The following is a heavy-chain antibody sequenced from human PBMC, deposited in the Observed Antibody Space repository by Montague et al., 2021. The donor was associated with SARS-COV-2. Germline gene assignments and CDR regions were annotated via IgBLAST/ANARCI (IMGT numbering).Heavy chain of an antibody. D-gene: IGHD3-16*02. CDR3: ARDNYDYVWGSYRYIY. CDR1: GFTLSSYD. V-gene: IGHV3-30*04. J-gene: IGHJ4*02. Sequence: SLRLSCAASGFTLSSYDMNWVRQAPGKGLEWVPVISYDGSNQYYSDSMXGRFTISRDNSKNTLYLQMNSLRAEDTAVYYCARDNYDYVWGSYRYIYWGQGTMVTVSS. CDR2: ISYDGSNQ.